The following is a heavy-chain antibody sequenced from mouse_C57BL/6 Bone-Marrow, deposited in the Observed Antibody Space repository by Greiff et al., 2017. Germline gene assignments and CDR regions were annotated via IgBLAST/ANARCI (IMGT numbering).Heavy chain of an antibody. CDR1: GYTFTSYW. CDR3: ASYYYFDY. Sequence: VQLQQPGAELVKPGASVKLSCKASGYTFTSYWMHWVKQRPGQGLEWIGMIHPNSGSTNYNEKFKSKATLTVDNTSSTAYMHLSSLTSEDSAVYYCASYYYFDYWGQGTTLTVSS. CDR2: IHPNSGST. V-gene: IGHV1-64*01. J-gene: IGHJ2*01. D-gene: IGHD2-1*01.